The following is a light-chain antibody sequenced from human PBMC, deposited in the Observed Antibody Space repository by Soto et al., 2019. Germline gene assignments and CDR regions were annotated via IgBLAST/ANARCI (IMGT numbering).Light chain of an antibody. J-gene: IGLJ1*01. CDR2: TTN. CDR3: AAWDDSLNGHV. Sequence: QTVQAQRQSESGTPGQRATISCSGSSSNIGTSSVHWFQQLPGTAPKLLISTTNQRPSGVPERFSGSKSGTSASLAISGLQSEDEADYYCAAWDDSLNGHVFGTGTKVTVL. CDR1: SSNIGTSS. V-gene: IGLV1-44*01.